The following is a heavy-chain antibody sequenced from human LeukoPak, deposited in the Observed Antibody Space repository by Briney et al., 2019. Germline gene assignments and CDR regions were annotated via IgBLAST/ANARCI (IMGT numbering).Heavy chain of an antibody. V-gene: IGHV3-23*01. J-gene: IGHJ4*02. D-gene: IGHD4-17*01. CDR2: ISGSGGST. CDR1: GFTFSSYA. Sequence: GGSLRLSCAASGFTFSSYAMSWVRQAPGKGLEWVSVISGSGGSTHYTDSVKGRFTISRDNSKNTLYLQMNSLRAEDTAVYYCAPGRLRGGENWGQGTLVTVSS. CDR3: APGRLRGGEN.